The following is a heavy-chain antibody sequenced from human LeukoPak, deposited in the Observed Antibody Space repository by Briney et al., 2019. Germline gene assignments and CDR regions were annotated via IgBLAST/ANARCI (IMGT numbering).Heavy chain of an antibody. V-gene: IGHV3-21*01. Sequence: GGSLRLSCAASGFTFSSYSMNWVRQAPGKGLEWVSSISSYIYYADSVKGRFTISRDNSKNTLYLQMDSLRAEDTAVYYCAKDRSGMGYYFDFWGQGTLVTVSS. CDR1: GFTFSSYS. J-gene: IGHJ4*02. D-gene: IGHD1-26*01. CDR3: AKDRSGMGYYFDF. CDR2: ISSYI.